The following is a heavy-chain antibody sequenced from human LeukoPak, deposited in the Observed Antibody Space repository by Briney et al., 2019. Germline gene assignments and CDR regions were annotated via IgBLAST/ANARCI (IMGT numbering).Heavy chain of an antibody. CDR2: FDPEDGET. D-gene: IGHD3-10*01. V-gene: IGHV1-24*01. CDR3: ARGGVRFDY. CDR1: GYTLSELS. Sequence: ASVKVSCKVSGYTLSELSIHWGRQAPGKGLEWMGGFDPEDGETIYAQKFQGRVTITEATSTDTAYMELTSLRSEDTAVYYCARGGVRFDYWGQGTMVTVSS. J-gene: IGHJ4*02.